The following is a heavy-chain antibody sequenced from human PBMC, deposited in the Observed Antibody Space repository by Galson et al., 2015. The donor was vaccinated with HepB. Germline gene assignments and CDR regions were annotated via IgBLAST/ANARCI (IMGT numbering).Heavy chain of an antibody. CDR2: ISPSNGTT. J-gene: IGHJ6*02. D-gene: IGHD2-2*01. CDR3: ASAIYCSSTSCAIYYYYYGMDV. V-gene: IGHV1-2*02. Sequence: SLKLSCTASGYIFTAYHMNWVRQAPGKGLEWVGIISPSNGTTNYAQRFRGRVTMTRDTSISTAYMDLSRLRSEDTAVYYCASAIYCSSTSCAIYYYYYGMDVWGQGTTVTVSS. CDR1: GYIFTAYH.